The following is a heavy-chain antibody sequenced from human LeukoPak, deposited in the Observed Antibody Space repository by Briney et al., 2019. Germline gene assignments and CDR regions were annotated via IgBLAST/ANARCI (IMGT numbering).Heavy chain of an antibody. D-gene: IGHD6-19*01. CDR3: AKDGVAVAGPFYYFDY. V-gene: IGHV3-23*01. CDR1: GFTFSNYA. Sequence: GSLRLSCAASGFTFSNYAMSWVRQAPGKGLEWVSSITGSGGSTYYADSVKGRFTISRDNSKNSLYLQMNSLRAEDTALYYCAKDGVAVAGPFYYFDYWGQGTLVTVSS. CDR2: ITGSGGST. J-gene: IGHJ4*02.